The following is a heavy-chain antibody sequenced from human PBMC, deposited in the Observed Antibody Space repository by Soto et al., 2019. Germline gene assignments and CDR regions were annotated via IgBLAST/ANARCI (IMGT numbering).Heavy chain of an antibody. CDR3: AREFCTTSRCKGPDY. V-gene: IGHV1-18*01. J-gene: IGHJ4*02. CDR2: VSPYSGNA. Sequence: GASVKVSCKASGYTFTSLGIGWLRQAPGQGLEWMGWVSPYSGNANYAQKFQGRVTLTTDTSTSTAYMELGSLRPDDTAVYYCAREFCTTSRCKGPDYWGPATLLTVSS. D-gene: IGHD1-1*01. CDR1: GYTFTSLG.